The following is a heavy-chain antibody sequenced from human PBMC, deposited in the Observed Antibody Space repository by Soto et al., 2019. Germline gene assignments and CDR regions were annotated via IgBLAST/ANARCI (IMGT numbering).Heavy chain of an antibody. CDR3: ARDRDEDGGTSDAFDM. V-gene: IGHV3-30*04. CDR1: GFTLSTYA. CDR2: ISHDGRNN. J-gene: IGHJ3*02. Sequence: QVQVVESGGGVVQPGRSLRLSCAASGFTLSTYAMHWVRQAPGKGLEGVAVISHDGRNNYYADSVKGRFTISRDNSKSTLSLQMNSLRPEDTAVYYCARDRDEDGGTSDAFDMWGQGTMVTVSS. D-gene: IGHD2-15*01.